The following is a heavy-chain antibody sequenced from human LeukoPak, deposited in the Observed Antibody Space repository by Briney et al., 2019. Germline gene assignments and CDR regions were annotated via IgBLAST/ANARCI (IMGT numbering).Heavy chain of an antibody. CDR1: GFTFSSYG. Sequence: GGSLRLSCAASGFTFSSYGMHWVRQAPGKGLEWVAVISYDGSNKYYADSVKGRFTISRDNSKNTLYLQMNSLRAEDTAVYYCAKGRDGYNSFFDHWGQGTLVTVSS. J-gene: IGHJ4*02. V-gene: IGHV3-30*18. CDR3: AKGRDGYNSFFDH. D-gene: IGHD5-24*01. CDR2: ISYDGSNK.